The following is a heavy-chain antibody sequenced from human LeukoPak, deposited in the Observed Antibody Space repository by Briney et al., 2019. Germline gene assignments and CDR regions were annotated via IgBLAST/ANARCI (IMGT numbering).Heavy chain of an antibody. CDR3: ARDRGSSSVQGY. J-gene: IGHJ4*02. D-gene: IGHD6-6*01. V-gene: IGHV1-46*01. CDR2: INPSGGST. CDR1: GYTFTSYY. Sequence: SSVKVSCKASGYTFTSYYMHLVRQAPGQGLEWMGIINPSGGSTSYAQKFQGRVTMTRDMSKSTVYMELSSLRSEDTAVYYCARDRGSSSVQGYWGQGTLVTVSS.